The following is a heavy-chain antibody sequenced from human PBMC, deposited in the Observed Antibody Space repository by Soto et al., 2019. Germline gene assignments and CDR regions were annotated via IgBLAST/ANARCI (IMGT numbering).Heavy chain of an antibody. J-gene: IGHJ4*02. Sequence: GGSLRLSCAGSGFAFSSFAMNWVRQAPGKGLEWVSGIRGSGGPTYYADSVKGRFTISRDNSENTLYLQMKSLRADDTALYYCARDRGTNWYESIDTWGQGSLVTVSS. D-gene: IGHD6-13*01. CDR3: ARDRGTNWYESIDT. V-gene: IGHV3-23*01. CDR1: GFAFSSFA. CDR2: IRGSGGPT.